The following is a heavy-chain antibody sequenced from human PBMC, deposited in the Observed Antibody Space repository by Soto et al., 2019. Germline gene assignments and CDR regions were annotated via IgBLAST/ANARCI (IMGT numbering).Heavy chain of an antibody. Sequence: QVQLQESGPGLVKPSETLSLTCTVSGGSISSYYWSWIRQPPGKGLEWIGYIYYSGSTNYNPSLKSRVTISVDTSKNQFSLKLSSVTAADTAVYYCARGYIAAAVVEAFDIWGQGTMVTVSS. CDR1: GGSISSYY. J-gene: IGHJ3*02. V-gene: IGHV4-59*01. D-gene: IGHD6-13*01. CDR3: ARGYIAAAVVEAFDI. CDR2: IYYSGST.